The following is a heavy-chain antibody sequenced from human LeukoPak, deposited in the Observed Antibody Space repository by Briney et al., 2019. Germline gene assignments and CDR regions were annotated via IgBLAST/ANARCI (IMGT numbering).Heavy chain of an antibody. Sequence: GGSLRLSCAASGFTLSRCAMQWVRQAPGQGLEYVSGISNDGGSTYYASSVKGRFTISRDNSKSTLYLQMGSLRVEDMAVYYCAALTEGYWGQGTLVTVSS. CDR2: ISNDGGST. D-gene: IGHD1-14*01. CDR3: AALTEGY. V-gene: IGHV3-64*01. J-gene: IGHJ4*02. CDR1: GFTLSRCA.